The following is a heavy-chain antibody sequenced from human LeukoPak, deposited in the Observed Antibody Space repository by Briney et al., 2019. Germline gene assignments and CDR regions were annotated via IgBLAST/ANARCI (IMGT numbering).Heavy chain of an antibody. J-gene: IGHJ4*02. CDR3: ARGYRIAAAGTYYFDY. Sequence: ASVKLSCKASGYTFTGYYMHWVRQAPGQGLEWMGWINPNSGGTNYAEKFQGRVTMTRDTSISTAYMELSRLRSDDTAVYYCARGYRIAAAGTYYFDYWGQGTLVTVSS. CDR1: GYTFTGYY. D-gene: IGHD6-13*01. CDR2: INPNSGGT. V-gene: IGHV1-2*02.